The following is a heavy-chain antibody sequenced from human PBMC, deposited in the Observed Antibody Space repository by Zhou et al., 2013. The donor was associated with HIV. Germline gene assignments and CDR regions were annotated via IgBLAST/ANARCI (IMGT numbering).Heavy chain of an antibody. CDR1: GGTFSSYA. Sequence: QVQLVQSGAEVKKPGSSVKVSCKASGGTFSSYAISWVRQAPGQGLEWMGRIIPILGIANYAQKFQGRVTITADKSTSTAYMELSSLRSEDTAVYYCARRYPIAARPGDAFDIWAKGQWSPSLQ. V-gene: IGHV1-69*04. J-gene: IGHJ3*02. CDR2: IIPILGIA. CDR3: ARRYPIAARPGDAFDI. D-gene: IGHD6-6*01.